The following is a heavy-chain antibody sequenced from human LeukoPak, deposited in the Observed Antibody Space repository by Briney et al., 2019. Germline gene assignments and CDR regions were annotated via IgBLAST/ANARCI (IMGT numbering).Heavy chain of an antibody. J-gene: IGHJ4*02. V-gene: IGHV4-61*02. CDR3: ARSSSSRQFDY. Sequence: SETLSLTCTVSGGSISSSSYYWSWIRQPAGKGLEWIGRIYTSGSTNYNPSLKSRVTMSVDTSKNQFSLKLSSVTAADTAVYYCARSSSSRQFDYWGQGTLVTVSS. CDR2: IYTSGST. D-gene: IGHD6-13*01. CDR1: GGSISSSSYY.